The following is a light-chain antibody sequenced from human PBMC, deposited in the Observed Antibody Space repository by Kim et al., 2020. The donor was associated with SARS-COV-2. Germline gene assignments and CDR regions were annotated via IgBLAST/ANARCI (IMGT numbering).Light chain of an antibody. CDR3: QTWDASTVV. J-gene: IGLJ2*01. CDR2: HDS. CDR1: KLGDKY. Sequence: SVYPGQTARITCSGDKLGDKYASWYQQAPGQSPVVVIYHDSKRPSGIPERFSGFNSGNTATLIISGTQAMDEADYYCQTWDASTVVFGGGTQLTVL. V-gene: IGLV3-1*01.